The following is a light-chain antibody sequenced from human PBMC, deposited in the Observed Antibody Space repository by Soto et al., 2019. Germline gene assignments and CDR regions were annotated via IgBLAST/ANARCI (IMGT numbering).Light chain of an antibody. CDR3: SARDDSLSGVV. V-gene: IGLV1-47*01. Sequence: QAVVTQPPSTSRPPGQRVTISCSGSSSNIGSNHVYWYQQFPGMAPKLLMYRSDQRPTGVPDRFSGSKSGTSASLAISGLRSDDEADYYCSARDDSLSGVVFGGGTKLTVL. CDR1: SSNIGSNH. J-gene: IGLJ2*01. CDR2: RSD.